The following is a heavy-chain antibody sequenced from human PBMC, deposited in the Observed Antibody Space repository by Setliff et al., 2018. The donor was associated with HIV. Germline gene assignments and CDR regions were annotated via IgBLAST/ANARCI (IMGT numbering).Heavy chain of an antibody. CDR3: ATIRAYYYDSSGQEYFQH. D-gene: IGHD3-22*01. V-gene: IGHV1-24*01. Sequence: ASVKVSCKVSGYTLTELSIHWVRQAPGKGLEWMGGFDPEDGETVYAQKFQGRVTMTEDTSTDTAYMELSSLRSEDTAMYYCATIRAYYYDSSGQEYFQHWGHGTLVTVSS. J-gene: IGHJ1*01. CDR1: GYTLTELS. CDR2: FDPEDGET.